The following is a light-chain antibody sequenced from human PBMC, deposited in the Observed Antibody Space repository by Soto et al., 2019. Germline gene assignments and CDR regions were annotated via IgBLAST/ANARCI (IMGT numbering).Light chain of an antibody. J-gene: IGLJ2*01. V-gene: IGLV2-14*01. CDR2: DVS. CDR1: SRDVGGYNY. CDR3: GSYTSSSTPVV. Sequence: QSALTQPASVSGSPGQSITISCTGTSRDVGGYNYVSWYQQHPGKAPKLMIYDVSNRPSGVSNRFSGSKSGNTASLTISGLQAEDEADYYCGSYTSSSTPVVFGGGTKVTVL.